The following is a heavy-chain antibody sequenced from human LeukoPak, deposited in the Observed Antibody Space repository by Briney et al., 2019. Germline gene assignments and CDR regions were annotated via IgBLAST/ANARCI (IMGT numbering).Heavy chain of an antibody. CDR3: ASDLNGVSGVRPLDY. CDR2: ISSNNVYI. CDR1: GFTFSSYS. J-gene: IGHJ4*02. Sequence: GGSLRLSCAASGFTFSSYSMNWVRHAPGKGQEWVSSISSNNVYIYYADSVKGRFSISSDIAKYSLYLQMSSLRAEDTAVDDCASDLNGVSGVRPLDYWGQGTLVTVSS. V-gene: IGHV3-21*01. D-gene: IGHD2-8*01.